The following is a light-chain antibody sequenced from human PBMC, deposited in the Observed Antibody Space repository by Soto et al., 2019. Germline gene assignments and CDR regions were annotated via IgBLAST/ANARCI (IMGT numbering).Light chain of an antibody. Sequence: DIQMTQSPSILSASVGDRVTITCRASQSNSSWLTWYQQRPGKAPNLLVYDASNLETGVPSRFSGSGSGTEFTLTISSLQPDDFATYYCQQYNNYPWTFGQGTKVEVK. V-gene: IGKV1-5*01. CDR3: QQYNNYPWT. J-gene: IGKJ1*01. CDR2: DAS. CDR1: QSNSSW.